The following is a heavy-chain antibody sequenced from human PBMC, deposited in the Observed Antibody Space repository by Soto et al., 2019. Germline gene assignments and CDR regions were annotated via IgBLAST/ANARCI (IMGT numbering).Heavy chain of an antibody. Sequence: SETLSLTCTFSGFSISSSNYYLGWIRQPPGKGLEWIGSIYYSGSTYYNPSLKSRVTISVDTSKNQFSLKLSSVTAADTAVYYCASSGYCSGGTCHPYYFDYWGQGTLVTVSS. J-gene: IGHJ4*02. CDR1: GFSISSSNYY. D-gene: IGHD2-15*01. V-gene: IGHV4-39*01. CDR3: ASSGYCSGGTCHPYYFDY. CDR2: IYYSGST.